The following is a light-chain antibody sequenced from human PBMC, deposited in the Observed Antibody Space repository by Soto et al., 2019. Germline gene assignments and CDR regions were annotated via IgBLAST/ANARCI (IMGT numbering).Light chain of an antibody. CDR3: QQYDSSHLT. CDR2: ATS. Sequence: ENVLTQSPGTLSLSPGERATLSCRASQSVNSNYLAWYQQKPGQAPSLFIYATSSRATGIPDRFSGSGSGTDFTLTISRLEPEDFAVYYCQQYDSSHLTFGGGTKVEIK. J-gene: IGKJ4*01. V-gene: IGKV3-20*01. CDR1: QSVNSNY.